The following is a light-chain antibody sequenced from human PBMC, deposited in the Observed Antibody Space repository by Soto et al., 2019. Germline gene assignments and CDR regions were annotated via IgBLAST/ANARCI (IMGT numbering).Light chain of an antibody. CDR3: QYYDSRLSGVV. CDR1: SSNIGAGYD. CDR2: GNS. J-gene: IGLJ2*01. Sequence: QSVLTQPPSVSGAPGQRVTISCTGSSSNIGAGYDVHWYQQRPGTAPKLLIYGNSNRPSGVPDRFSGSKSGTSASLAITGLQAEDEADYYCQYYDSRLSGVVFGGGTKLTVL. V-gene: IGLV1-40*01.